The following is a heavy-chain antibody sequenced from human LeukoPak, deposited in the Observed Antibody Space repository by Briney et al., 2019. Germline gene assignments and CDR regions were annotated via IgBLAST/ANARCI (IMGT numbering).Heavy chain of an antibody. CDR3: AKEWGIRGPLLDSSCYYSRGQIDY. CDR1: GFTFSSYA. CDR2: ISGSGGST. Sequence: PGGSLRLSCAASGFTFSSYAMSWVRQAPGKGLEWVSGISGSGGSTYYADSVKGRFTICRDNSKNTLYLKMNSLRAEDTAGYYCAKEWGIRGPLLDSSCYYSRGQIDYWGQGTLVTVAS. J-gene: IGHJ4*02. D-gene: IGHD3-22*01. V-gene: IGHV3-23*01.